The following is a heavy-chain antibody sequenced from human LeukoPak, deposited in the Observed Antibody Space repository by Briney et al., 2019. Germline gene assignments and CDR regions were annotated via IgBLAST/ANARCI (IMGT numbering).Heavy chain of an antibody. CDR2: IYYSGST. D-gene: IGHD6-6*01. Sequence: SETLSLTCTVSGGSISSSSYYWGWIRQPPGKGLEWIGSIYYSGSTYYNPSLKSRVTISVDTSKNQFSLKLSSVTAADTAVYYCARVGLAARVIDYWGQGTLVTVSS. CDR1: GGSISSSSYY. J-gene: IGHJ4*02. V-gene: IGHV4-39*07. CDR3: ARVGLAARVIDY.